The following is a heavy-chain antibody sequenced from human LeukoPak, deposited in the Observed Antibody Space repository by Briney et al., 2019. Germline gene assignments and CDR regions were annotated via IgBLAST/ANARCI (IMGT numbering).Heavy chain of an antibody. V-gene: IGHV1-2*02. CDR2: INPNSGGT. Sequence: ASVTVSCKASVYTFTCYYMHWVRQAPGQGLEWMGWINPNSGGTNYAQKFQGRVTMTRDTSISTAYMELSRLRSDDTAVYYCARGYYDSWSGSDPNFDYWGQGTLVTVSS. J-gene: IGHJ4*02. CDR1: VYTFTCYY. CDR3: ARGYYDSWSGSDPNFDY. D-gene: IGHD3-3*01.